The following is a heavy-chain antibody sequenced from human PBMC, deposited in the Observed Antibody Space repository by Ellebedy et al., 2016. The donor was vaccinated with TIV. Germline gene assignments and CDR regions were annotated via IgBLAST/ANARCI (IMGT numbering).Heavy chain of an antibody. J-gene: IGHJ4*02. CDR3: ARARGWNGGRCYSADY. V-gene: IGHV3-30*03. CDR2: ISYDGSNK. Sequence: GESLKISCAASGFSFSYYGMHWVRQAPGKGLEWVAVISYDGSNKNYADSVKGRFTISRDNSKNTLYLQMNRLRAEDKAGYSCARARGWNGGRCYSADYWGQGTLVTVSS. CDR1: GFSFSYYG. D-gene: IGHD2-15*01.